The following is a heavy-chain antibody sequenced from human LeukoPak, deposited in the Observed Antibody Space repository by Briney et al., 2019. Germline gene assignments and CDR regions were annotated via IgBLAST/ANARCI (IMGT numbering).Heavy chain of an antibody. CDR2: IYPGNSDT. D-gene: IGHD6-6*01. J-gene: IGHJ4*02. CDR1: GSSFTSSW. Sequence: GESLKTSCKGSGSSFTSSWIGWVRQTPGKGLGWMGIIYPGNSDTRYSPSFQGQATISADKSISTAYLQWSSLKASDTAMYYCARHISIWYVDYWGQGTLVTVSS. CDR3: ARHISIWYVDY. V-gene: IGHV5-51*01.